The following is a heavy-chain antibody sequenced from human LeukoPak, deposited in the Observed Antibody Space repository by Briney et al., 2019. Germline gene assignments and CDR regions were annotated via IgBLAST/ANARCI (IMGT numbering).Heavy chain of an antibody. CDR1: GFTFTTYT. CDR3: TRGASVTTYAFDM. D-gene: IGHD4-17*01. V-gene: IGHV3-48*02. J-gene: IGHJ3*02. Sequence: GGSLRLSCAASGFTFTTYTMNWVRQARVNGLEWVSHISGSSSIVYYADSVKGRFIISRDYAKNSLYLQMNSLRDEDTAVYYCTRGASVTTYAFDMWGQGTMVTVSP. CDR2: ISGSSSIV.